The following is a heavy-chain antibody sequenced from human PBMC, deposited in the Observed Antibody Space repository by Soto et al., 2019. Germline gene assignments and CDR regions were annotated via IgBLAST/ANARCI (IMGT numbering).Heavy chain of an antibody. J-gene: IGHJ4*02. D-gene: IGHD5-12*01. CDR1: GFIFNGYG. V-gene: IGHV3-30*04. CDR2: ISYDGSNK. Sequence: QVQLVESGGGVVQPGRSLRLSCAASGFIFNGYGLHWVRQAPGKGLEWVAIISYDGSNKYYADSVKGRFTISRDNSKNTMYLQMHSLRPEDTAVYYCAREGNGYKYYFDYWGQGTLVTVSS. CDR3: AREGNGYKYYFDY.